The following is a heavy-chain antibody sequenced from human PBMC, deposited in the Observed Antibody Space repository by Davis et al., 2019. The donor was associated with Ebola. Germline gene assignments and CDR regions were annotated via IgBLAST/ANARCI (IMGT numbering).Heavy chain of an antibody. CDR1: GFTFDTYS. Sequence: GESLKISCAASGFTFDTYSMTWVRQAPGKGLEWVAHIKKEGSDKYYVGSVKGRFTVSRDNSKNTLYLQMNSLRGDDTGVYYCAKDSSSGWFPYFDNWGQGTLVSVSS. V-gene: IGHV3-7*03. CDR2: IKKEGSDK. D-gene: IGHD6-19*01. J-gene: IGHJ4*02. CDR3: AKDSSSGWFPYFDN.